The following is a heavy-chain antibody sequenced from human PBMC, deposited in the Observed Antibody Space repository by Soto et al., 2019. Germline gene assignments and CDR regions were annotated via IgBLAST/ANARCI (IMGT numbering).Heavy chain of an antibody. V-gene: IGHV4-31*03. CDR3: ARDILGYCSGGSCRYFDY. CDR1: GGSISSGGYY. D-gene: IGHD2-15*01. Sequence: PSETLSLTCTVSGGSISSGGYYWSWIRQHPGKGLEWIGYIYYSGSTYYNPSLKSRVTISVDTSKNQFSLKLSSVTAADTAVYYCARDILGYCSGGSCRYFDYWGQGTLVTVS. CDR2: IYYSGST. J-gene: IGHJ4*02.